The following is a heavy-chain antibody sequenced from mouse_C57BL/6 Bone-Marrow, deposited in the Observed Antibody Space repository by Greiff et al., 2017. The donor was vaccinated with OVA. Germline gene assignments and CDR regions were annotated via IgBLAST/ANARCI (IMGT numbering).Heavy chain of an antibody. Sequence: EVQLVESGGGLVKPGGSLKLSCAASGFTFSSYAMSWVRQTPEKRLEWVATISDGGSYTYYPDNVKGRFTISRDNAKNNRYLQMSHLKSEDTAMYYCARDVYYDYDGAYWGQGTLVTVSA. J-gene: IGHJ3*01. V-gene: IGHV5-4*01. CDR2: ISDGGSYT. CDR1: GFTFSSYA. CDR3: ARDVYYDYDGAY. D-gene: IGHD2-4*01.